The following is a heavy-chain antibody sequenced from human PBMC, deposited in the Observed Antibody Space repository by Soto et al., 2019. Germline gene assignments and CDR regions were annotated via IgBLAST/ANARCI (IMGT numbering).Heavy chain of an antibody. D-gene: IGHD7-27*01. CDR1: GFNFSGYT. CDR3: AKAWGIDY. V-gene: IGHV3-23*01. Sequence: PVGSLRLPCAASGFNFSGYTMSWVRQAPGKGLEWVSTISGSGSSTYSADSVKGRFTISRDNSKNTLYLQMNSLRVEDTAIYYCAKAWGIDYWGQGTLVTVSS. CDR2: ISGSGSST. J-gene: IGHJ4*02.